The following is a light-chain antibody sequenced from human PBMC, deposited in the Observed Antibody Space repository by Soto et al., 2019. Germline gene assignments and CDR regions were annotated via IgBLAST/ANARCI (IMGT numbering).Light chain of an antibody. CDR1: SSDVGSYDY. CDR3: CAYAGSSILV. CDR2: EVS. V-gene: IGLV2-23*02. Sequence: QSALTQPASVSGSPGQAITISCTGTSSDVGSYDYVSWYQQHPGKAPKLTLYEVSKRPSGVSNRFSGSKSGNTASLTISGFQADDEADYYCCAYAGSSILVFGGGTKLTVL. J-gene: IGLJ2*01.